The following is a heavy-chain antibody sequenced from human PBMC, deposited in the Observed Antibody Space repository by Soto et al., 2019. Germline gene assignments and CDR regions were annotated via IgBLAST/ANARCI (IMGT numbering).Heavy chain of an antibody. J-gene: IGHJ6*02. CDR2: ISYDGSNK. D-gene: IGHD1-26*01. V-gene: IGHV3-30*03. CDR1: GFTFSSYG. CDR3: ARDHKWDGMDV. Sequence: GGSLRLSCAASGFTFSSYGMHWVRQAPGKGLEWVAVISYDGSNKYYADSVKGRFTISRDNSKNTLYLQMNSLRAEDTAVYYCARDHKWDGMDVWGQGTTVTVSS.